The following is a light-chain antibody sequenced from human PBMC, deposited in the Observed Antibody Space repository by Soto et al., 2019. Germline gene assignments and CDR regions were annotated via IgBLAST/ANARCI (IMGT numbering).Light chain of an antibody. CDR3: QSYDSSLSGSEV. J-gene: IGLJ1*01. V-gene: IGLV1-40*01. CDR2: GNG. Sequence: LTQPPSVSGAPGQRVTISCTGSSSNIGAGHDVHWYQHLPGTAPKLLIYGNGNRPSGVPDRFSGSKSGTSASLAITGLQTEDEADYYCQSYDSSLSGSEVFGTGTKVTVL. CDR1: SSNIGAGHD.